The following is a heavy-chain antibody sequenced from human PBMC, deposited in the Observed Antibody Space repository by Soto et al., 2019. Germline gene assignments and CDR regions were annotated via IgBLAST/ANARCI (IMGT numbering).Heavy chain of an antibody. V-gene: IGHV3-30-3*01. CDR1: GFTFSSYA. CDR2: ISYDGSNK. Sequence: GGSLRLSCAASGFTFSSYAMHWVRQAPGKGLEWVAVISYDGSNKYYADSVKGRFTISRDNSKNTLYLQMNSLRAEDMAVYYCARERVPGGSYYYYYGMDVWGQGTTVTVSS. CDR3: ARERVPGGSYYYYYGMDV. D-gene: IGHD1-26*01. J-gene: IGHJ6*02.